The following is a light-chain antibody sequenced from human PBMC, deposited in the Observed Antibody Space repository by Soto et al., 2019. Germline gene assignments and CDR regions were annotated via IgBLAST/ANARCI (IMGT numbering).Light chain of an antibody. J-gene: IGLJ2*01. CDR3: QVWDRSSDHVV. V-gene: IGLV3-21*04. Sequence: SYELTQPPSMAVAPGKTARITCGGNNIGSKSVHWYQQKPGQAPVLVIYYDSDRPSGIPARLSGSKSGNTATLTISRVEAGDEADYYCQVWDRSSDHVVFGGGTKVTVL. CDR2: YDS. CDR1: NIGSKS.